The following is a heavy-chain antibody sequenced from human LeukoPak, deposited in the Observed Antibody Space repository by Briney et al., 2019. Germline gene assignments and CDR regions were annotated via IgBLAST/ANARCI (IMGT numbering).Heavy chain of an antibody. CDR2: IHHSGTT. V-gene: IGHV4-38-2*02. J-gene: IGHJ4*02. Sequence: PSETLSLTCTVSGYSINNNYYWDWIRQPPGKGLEFIASIHHSGTTYYNPALKSRVTISVDTSKNQFSLNLRSVTAADTALYYCTRDAASGYSTIWGQGTLVAVSS. CDR1: GYSINNNYY. CDR3: TRDAASGYSTI. D-gene: IGHD2-2*03.